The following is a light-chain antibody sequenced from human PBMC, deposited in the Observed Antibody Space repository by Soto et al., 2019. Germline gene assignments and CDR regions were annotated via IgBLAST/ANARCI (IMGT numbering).Light chain of an antibody. CDR1: QGIRNE. V-gene: IGKV1-6*01. J-gene: IGKJ1*01. Sequence: AIQMTQSPSSLSASVGDRVTITCRASQGIRNELAWYQQNPGKAPKLLIYAASYLQDGVPSRFRGAGSGTDFTLTINNLQPEDVATYYCLQDYNYPRTCGQGTKVEVK. CDR3: LQDYNYPRT. CDR2: AAS.